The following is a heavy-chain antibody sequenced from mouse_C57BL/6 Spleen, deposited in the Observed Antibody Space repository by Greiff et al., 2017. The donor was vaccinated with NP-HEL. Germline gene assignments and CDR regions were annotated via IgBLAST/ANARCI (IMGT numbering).Heavy chain of an antibody. CDR3: ARGGYYSYYAMDY. CDR1: GYTFTDYN. CDR2: INPNNGGT. J-gene: IGHJ4*01. D-gene: IGHD2-3*01. Sequence: VQLQQSGPELVKPGASVKMSCKASGYTFTDYNMHWVKQSHGKSLEWIGYINPNNGGTSYNQKFKGKATLTVNKSSSTAYMELRSLTSEDSAVYYCARGGYYSYYAMDYWGQGTSVTVSS. V-gene: IGHV1-22*01.